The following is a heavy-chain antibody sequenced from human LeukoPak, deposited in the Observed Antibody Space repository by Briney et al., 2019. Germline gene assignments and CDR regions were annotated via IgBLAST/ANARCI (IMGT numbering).Heavy chain of an antibody. V-gene: IGHV4-59*01. CDR3: ARATTVTTFGHDAFDI. CDR1: GGTISSYY. Sequence: PSETLSLTCTVSGGTISSYYWSWIRQPPGKGLEWIGYIYYSGSTNYNPSLKSRVTISVDTSKNQFSLKLSSVTAADTAVYYCARATTVTTFGHDAFDIWGQGTMVTVSS. CDR2: IYYSGST. J-gene: IGHJ3*02. D-gene: IGHD4-17*01.